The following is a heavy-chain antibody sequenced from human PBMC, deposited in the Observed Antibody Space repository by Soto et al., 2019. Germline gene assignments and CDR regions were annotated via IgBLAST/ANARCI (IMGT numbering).Heavy chain of an antibody. CDR3: AKDRSQWELAGGYTGDD. CDR1: GFTFSNYG. CDR2: ISYDGTNK. Sequence: GGSLRLSCAASGFTFSNYGMHWVRQAPGKGLEWVAVISYDGTNKYYADSVKGRFTISRDNSKNTLFLQMHSLRAEDTAVYYCAKDRSQWELAGGYTGDDWGQGTLVTVSS. V-gene: IGHV3-30*18. J-gene: IGHJ4*02. D-gene: IGHD1-26*01.